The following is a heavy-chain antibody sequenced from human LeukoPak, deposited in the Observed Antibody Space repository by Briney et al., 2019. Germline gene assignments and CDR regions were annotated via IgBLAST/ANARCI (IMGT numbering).Heavy chain of an antibody. CDR3: ARKQWLNS. J-gene: IGHJ5*02. D-gene: IGHD6-19*01. V-gene: IGHV3-21*01. CDR2: ITTGGDDL. Sequence: GGSLRLSCAASGFTFSSYSLTWVRQAPGKGLEWVSSITTGGDDLYYSDSVKGRFTISRDNAKNSLFLQMNNLRAEDTAVYYCARKQWLNSWGQGTRVTVSS. CDR1: GFTFSSYS.